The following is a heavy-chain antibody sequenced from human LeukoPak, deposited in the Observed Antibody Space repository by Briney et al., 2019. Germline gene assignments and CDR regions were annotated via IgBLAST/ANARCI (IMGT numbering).Heavy chain of an antibody. D-gene: IGHD3-9*01. V-gene: IGHV1-24*01. Sequence: GASVKVSCKVSGDTLTESSTHWVRQAPGKGLEWMGGFDPEHGEMIYAQKLQGRVTMTEDRSTDTAYMELSSLRSEDTAVYYCATGGPWDLLKYWGQGTLVTVSS. CDR3: ATGGPWDLLKY. CDR1: GDTLTESS. J-gene: IGHJ4*02. CDR2: FDPEHGEM.